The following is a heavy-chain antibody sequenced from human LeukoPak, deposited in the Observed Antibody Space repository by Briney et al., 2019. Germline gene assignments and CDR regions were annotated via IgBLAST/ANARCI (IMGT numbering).Heavy chain of an antibody. CDR3: AKDIAGSFDY. J-gene: IGHJ4*02. CDR1: GFTFDDYA. Sequence: PGGSLRRSCAASGFTFDDYAMHWVRQAPGKGLEWVSGISWNSGSIGYADSVKGRFTISRDNAKNSLYLQMNSLRAEDTALYYCAKDIAGSFDYWGQGTLVTVSS. V-gene: IGHV3-9*01. CDR2: ISWNSGSI.